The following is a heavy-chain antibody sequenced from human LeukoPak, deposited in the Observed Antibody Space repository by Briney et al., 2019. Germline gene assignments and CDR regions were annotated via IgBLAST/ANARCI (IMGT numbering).Heavy chain of an antibody. CDR2: TYFRSKWYY. CDR3: AREGSSWYWWFDP. J-gene: IGHJ5*02. D-gene: IGHD6-13*01. Sequence: SQTLSLTCAISGDSISTDTSAWNWIRQSPSRGLEWLGRTYFRSKWYYDYAVSVKSRITINPDTSRNQFSLQLNSVTPEDTAIYYCAREGSSWYWWFDPWGQGTLDTVSS. V-gene: IGHV6-1*01. CDR1: GDSISTDTSA.